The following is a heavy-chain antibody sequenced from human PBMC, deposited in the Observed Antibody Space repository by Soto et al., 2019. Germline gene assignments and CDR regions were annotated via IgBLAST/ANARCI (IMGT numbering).Heavy chain of an antibody. J-gene: IGHJ6*02. D-gene: IGHD2-2*01. Sequence: KPSETLSLTCAVSGGSISSGGYSWSWIRQPPGKGLEWIGYIYHSGSTYYNPSLKSRVTISVDRSKNQFSLKLSSVTAADTAVYYCARGGYCSSTSCHRYYYYYGMDVWGQGTTVTVSS. CDR3: ARGGYCSSTSCHRYYYYYGMDV. CDR1: GGSISSGGYS. CDR2: IYHSGST. V-gene: IGHV4-30-2*01.